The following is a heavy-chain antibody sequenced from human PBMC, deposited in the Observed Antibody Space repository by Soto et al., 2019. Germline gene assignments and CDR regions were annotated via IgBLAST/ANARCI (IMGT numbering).Heavy chain of an antibody. V-gene: IGHV4-59*08. CDR2: VYYSGST. D-gene: IGHD1-26*01. J-gene: IGHJ4*02. CDR3: ARHSRGSRGNSSSSYYFDS. Sequence: SETLSLTCTVSGGSLNPYYWSWIRQPPGKGLEWIGYVYYSGSTNYNPSLKSRISFSVDTSKRQFSLRLTSMTAADTALYFCARHSRGSRGNSSSSYYFDSWGPGTLVTVSS. CDR1: GGSLNPYY.